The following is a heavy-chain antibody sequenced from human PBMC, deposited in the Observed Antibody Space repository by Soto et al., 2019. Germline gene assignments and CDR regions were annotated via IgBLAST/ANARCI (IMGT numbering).Heavy chain of an antibody. CDR1: GYTFTSYG. CDR2: IRAYNGNT. Sequence: ASVKVSCKASGYTFTSYGISWVRQAPGQGLEWMGWIRAYNGNTNYAQKFQGRVTMTTDTSTSTAYMELRSLRSDDTAVYYCARMGDVPYYYYGMDVWGQGTTVTVSS. D-gene: IGHD3-16*01. J-gene: IGHJ6*02. CDR3: ARMGDVPYYYYGMDV. V-gene: IGHV1-18*01.